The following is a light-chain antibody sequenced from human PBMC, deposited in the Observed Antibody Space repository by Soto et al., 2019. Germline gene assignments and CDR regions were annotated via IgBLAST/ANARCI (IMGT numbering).Light chain of an antibody. CDR1: SSDVGGYNY. Sequence: QSALTQPASVSGSPGQSITMSCTGTSSDVGGYNYVSWYQQHPGKAPKLIIYGVSNRPSGVSYRFSGSKSGNTASLTISGLQAEDEGDYYCCSYTSRSTVVFGGGTKVTVL. V-gene: IGLV2-14*01. J-gene: IGLJ2*01. CDR3: CSYTSRSTVV. CDR2: GVS.